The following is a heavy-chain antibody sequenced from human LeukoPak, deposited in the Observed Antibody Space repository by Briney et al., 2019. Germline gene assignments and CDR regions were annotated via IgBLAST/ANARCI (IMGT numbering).Heavy chain of an antibody. J-gene: IGHJ4*02. D-gene: IGHD4-17*01. Sequence: GGSLRLSCAASGFTFSSYSMSWVRQAPGKGLEWVSVIYSGGSTYYADSVKGRFTISRDHSKNKLYLQMNRLRAEDTAVYYCASGLYGDLGFDYWGQGTLVTVSS. CDR3: ASGLYGDLGFDY. CDR1: GFTFSSYS. CDR2: IYSGGST. V-gene: IGHV3-66*01.